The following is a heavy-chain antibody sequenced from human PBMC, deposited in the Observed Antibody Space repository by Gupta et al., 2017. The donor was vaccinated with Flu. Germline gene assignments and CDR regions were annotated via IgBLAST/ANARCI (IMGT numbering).Heavy chain of an antibody. CDR1: GGSISSYY. Sequence: QVQLQESGPGLVKPSETLSLTCTVSGGSISSYYWSWIRQPPGKGLEWIGYIYYSGSTNYNPSLKSRVTISVDTSKNQFSLKLSSVTAADTAVYYCARFNYYDSSGYYSFYYFDYWGQGTLVTVSS. CDR3: ARFNYYDSSGYYSFYYFDY. V-gene: IGHV4-59*08. J-gene: IGHJ4*02. CDR2: IYYSGST. D-gene: IGHD3-22*01.